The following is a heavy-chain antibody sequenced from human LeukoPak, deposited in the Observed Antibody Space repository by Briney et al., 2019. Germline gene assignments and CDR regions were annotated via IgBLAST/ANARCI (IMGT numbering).Heavy chain of an antibody. V-gene: IGHV3-74*01. CDR1: GFTVSSYW. Sequence: GGALRLFCSASGFTVSSYWIRWVRQAPGKGLVWVSLISRGGTTNFAASVQRRFTISIDSAMNKLYLQVNGLSAEDTAVYYFARDAGQSSPFDYWGPGTPVTVSS. J-gene: IGHJ4*02. CDR3: ARDAGQSSPFDY. CDR2: ISRGGTT.